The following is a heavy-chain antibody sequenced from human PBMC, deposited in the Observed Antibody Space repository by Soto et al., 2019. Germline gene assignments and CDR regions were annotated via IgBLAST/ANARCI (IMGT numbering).Heavy chain of an antibody. CDR2: IWYDGSIK. CDR1: GFTFGTYG. CDR3: ARIDCTGNNCNPYYHYGMDV. J-gene: IGHJ6*02. Sequence: GGSLRLSCAASGFTFGTYGMHWVRQIPGNGLQWVAIIWYDGSIKYYADSVKGRFTISRDNSKNTLYLQMNSLRGEDTAVYYCARIDCTGNNCNPYYHYGMDVWGQGTTVTVSS. D-gene: IGHD2-8*02. V-gene: IGHV3-33*01.